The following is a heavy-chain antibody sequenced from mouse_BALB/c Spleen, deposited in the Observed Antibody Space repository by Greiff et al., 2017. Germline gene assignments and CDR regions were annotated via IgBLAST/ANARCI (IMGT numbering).Heavy chain of an antibody. J-gene: IGHJ4*01. D-gene: IGHD1-3*01. CDR3: AIKGNAMDY. CDR2: ISDGGSYT. V-gene: IGHV5-4*02. Sequence: EVKLMESGGGLVKPGGSLKLSCAASGFTFSDYYMYWVRQTPEKRLEWVATISDGGSYTYYPDSVKGRFTISRDNAKNNLYLQMSSLKSEDTAMYYCAIKGNAMDYWGQGTSVTVSS. CDR1: GFTFSDYY.